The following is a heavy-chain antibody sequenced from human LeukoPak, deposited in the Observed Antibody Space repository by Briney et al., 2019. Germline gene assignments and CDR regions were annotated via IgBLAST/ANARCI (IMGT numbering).Heavy chain of an antibody. CDR1: GFTFSSYW. V-gene: IGHV3-7*01. CDR3: ARDGRTTVTNGTPTAHYY. D-gene: IGHD4-17*01. CDR2: IKQDGSEK. Sequence: GGSLRLSCAPSGFTFSSYWMSWVRQAPGKGLEWVANIKQDGSEKYYVDSVKGRFTISRDNGKNSLYLQMNSLRAEDTAVYYCARDGRTTVTNGTPTAHYYWGQGTLVTVSS. J-gene: IGHJ4*02.